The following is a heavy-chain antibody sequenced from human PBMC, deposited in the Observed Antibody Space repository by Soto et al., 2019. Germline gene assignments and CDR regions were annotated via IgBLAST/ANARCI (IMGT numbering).Heavy chain of an antibody. Sequence: GGSLRLCCAASGFTFSSYAMSWVRQAPGKGLEWVSAISGSGGSTYYADSVKGRFTISRDNSKNTLYLQMNSLRAEDTAVYYCAKDHSSGWFYYFDYWGQGTLVTVSS. CDR2: ISGSGGST. CDR3: AKDHSSGWFYYFDY. CDR1: GFTFSSYA. J-gene: IGHJ4*02. D-gene: IGHD6-19*01. V-gene: IGHV3-23*01.